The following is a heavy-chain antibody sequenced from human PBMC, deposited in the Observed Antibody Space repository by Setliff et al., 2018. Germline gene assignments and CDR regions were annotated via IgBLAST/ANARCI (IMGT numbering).Heavy chain of an antibody. Sequence: SETLSLTCTTYGGTFSDYYWTWIRQSPGKGLGWIGEINHRETTNYNPSLKSRVTISVDPSKNQFSLTMSSVTAADAAVYYCARGRNVAARLLDTWGQGSRVTVSS. CDR2: INHRETT. D-gene: IGHD6-6*01. V-gene: IGHV4-34*01. CDR1: GGTFSDYY. CDR3: ARGRNVAARLLDT. J-gene: IGHJ5*02.